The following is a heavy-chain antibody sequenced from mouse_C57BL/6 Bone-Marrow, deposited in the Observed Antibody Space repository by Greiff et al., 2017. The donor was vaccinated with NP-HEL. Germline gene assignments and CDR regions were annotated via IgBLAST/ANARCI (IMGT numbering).Heavy chain of an antibody. CDR1: GYTFTSYW. CDR2: INPSNGGT. Sequence: QVQLQQPGTELVKPGTSVKLSCKSSGYTFTSYWMHWVKQRPGQGLEWIGNINPSNGGTNYNEKFKSKATLTVDKSSSTAYMQLSSLTSDDSAVYYCAREGRCLRRGYWYCDVGDTGTTVTVSS. CDR3: AREGRCLRRGYWYCDV. D-gene: IGHD2-2*01. V-gene: IGHV1-53*01. J-gene: IGHJ1*03.